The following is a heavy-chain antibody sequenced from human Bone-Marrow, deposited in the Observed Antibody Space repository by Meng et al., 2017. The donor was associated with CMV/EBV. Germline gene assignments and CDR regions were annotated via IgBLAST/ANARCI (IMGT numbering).Heavy chain of an antibody. CDR1: GFTFSGST. D-gene: IGHD6-19*01. CDR3: IRGSSGGAYYGLDV. Sequence: GESLKISCAASGFTFSGSTIYWVRQASGKGLEWVGRIRTKANNYATEYAASVKGRFTCARDGSKSTAYLQINSLKTEDTAVYYCIRGSSGGAYYGLDVWGQGTTVTVSS. J-gene: IGHJ6*02. CDR2: IRTKANNYAT. V-gene: IGHV3-73*01.